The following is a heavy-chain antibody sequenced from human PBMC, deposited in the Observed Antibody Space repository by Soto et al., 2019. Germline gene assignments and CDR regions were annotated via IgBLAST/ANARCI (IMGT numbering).Heavy chain of an antibody. J-gene: IGHJ5*02. V-gene: IGHV3-30*03. CDR3: ASLRVVAATRWFDP. CDR2: ISYDGSNK. Sequence: GGSLRLSCAASGFTFSSYGMHWVRQAPGKGLEWVAVISYDGSNKYYADSVKGRFTISRDNSKNTLYLQMNSLRAEDTAVYYCASLRVVAATRWFDPWGQGTLVTVSS. CDR1: GFTFSSYG. D-gene: IGHD2-15*01.